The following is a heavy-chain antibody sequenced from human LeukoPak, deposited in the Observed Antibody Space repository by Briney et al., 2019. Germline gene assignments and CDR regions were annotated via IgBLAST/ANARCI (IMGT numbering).Heavy chain of an antibody. Sequence: ASVKVSCKASGYTFTSYDINWVRQATGQGLEWMVWMNPNSGNTGYAQKFQGRVTITRNTSISTAYMELSSLRSEDTAVYYCARGLEVDWDNPSGAGDYWGQGTLVTVSS. CDR1: GYTFTSYD. CDR2: MNPNSGNT. D-gene: IGHD1-1*01. J-gene: IGHJ4*02. CDR3: ARGLEVDWDNPSGAGDY. V-gene: IGHV1-8*03.